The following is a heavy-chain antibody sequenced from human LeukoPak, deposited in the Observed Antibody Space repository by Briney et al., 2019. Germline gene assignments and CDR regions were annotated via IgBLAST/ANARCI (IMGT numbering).Heavy chain of an antibody. V-gene: IGHV3-21*01. D-gene: IGHD6-13*01. CDR2: ISSSSSYI. CDR1: GFNLRNYS. Sequence: GSLRPSFAAFGFNLRNYSMNWVRQAPGKGLEWVSSISSSSSYIYYADSVKGRFTISRDNAKNSLYLQMNSLRAEDTAVYYCARITSGIASFDPWGQGTLVTVSS. J-gene: IGHJ5*02. CDR3: ARITSGIASFDP.